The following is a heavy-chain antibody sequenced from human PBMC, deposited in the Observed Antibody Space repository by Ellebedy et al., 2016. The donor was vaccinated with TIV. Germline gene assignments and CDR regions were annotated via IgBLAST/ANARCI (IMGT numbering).Heavy chain of an antibody. CDR2: IDGDGTE. Sequence: SGPTLVKPTETLTLTCTFSGFSLDTSAMRLSWIRQPPGKALEWLARIDGDGTEHYNLSLQTRFTVSRGASKDQVVLTLTNMDPMDTATYYCARILRGTVGFDIWGQGAMVTVSS. CDR1: GFSLDTSAMR. D-gene: IGHD1-26*01. CDR3: ARILRGTVGFDI. J-gene: IGHJ3*02. V-gene: IGHV2-70*04.